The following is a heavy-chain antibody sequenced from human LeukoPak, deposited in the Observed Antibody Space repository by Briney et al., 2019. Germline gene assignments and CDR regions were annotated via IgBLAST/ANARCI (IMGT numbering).Heavy chain of an antibody. V-gene: IGHV4-59*01. CDR1: GGSITSYY. CDR3: ARLGGYSYYYDSSGYRLGELDY. CDR2: IYYIGST. D-gene: IGHD3-22*01. Sequence: SESLSLTCTVSGGSITSYYWSWIRQPPGKGLEWLGYIYYIGSTNYNPSLKSRVTISVDPSKNQFSLKLSSVTAADTAVYYCARLGGYSYYYDSSGYRLGELDYWGQGTLVTVSS. J-gene: IGHJ4*02.